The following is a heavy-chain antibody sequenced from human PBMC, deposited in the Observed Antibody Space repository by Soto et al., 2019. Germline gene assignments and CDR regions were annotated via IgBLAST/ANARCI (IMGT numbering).Heavy chain of an antibody. V-gene: IGHV1-3*01. CDR3: ARPHFSSSYYFDY. D-gene: IGHD6-13*01. J-gene: IGHJ4*02. CDR1: GDTFATYA. Sequence: ASVKVSCKACGDTFATYAMHWVRQAPGQRLEWMGWINAGNGNTKYSQKFQGRVTITRDTSASTAYMELSSLRSEDTAVYYCARPHFSSSYYFDYWGQGTLVTVPQ. CDR2: INAGNGNT.